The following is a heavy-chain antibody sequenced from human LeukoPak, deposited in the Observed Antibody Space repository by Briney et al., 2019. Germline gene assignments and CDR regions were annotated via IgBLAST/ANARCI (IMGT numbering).Heavy chain of an antibody. CDR1: GFTVSSNY. V-gene: IGHV3-53*01. CDR2: IYSGGNT. J-gene: IGHJ6*02. CDR3: AKAPLSSGGYSPLWPDYYDMDV. Sequence: GGSLRLSCAASGFTVSSNYMGWVRQAPGKGLEWVSVIYSGGNTYYADSVKGRFTISRDNSKNTLYLQMNSLRAADTAVYYCAKAPLSSGGYSPLWPDYYDMDVRGQGTTVTVSS. D-gene: IGHD3-10*01.